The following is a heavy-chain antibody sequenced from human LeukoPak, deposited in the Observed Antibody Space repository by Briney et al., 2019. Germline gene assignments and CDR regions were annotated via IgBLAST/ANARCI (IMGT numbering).Heavy chain of an antibody. Sequence: QPGGSLRLSCAASGFTFSSHWMHWVRQAPGKGLVWVSRINSDGSSTSYADSVKGRFTISRDNAKNTLYLQMNSLRAEDTAVYYCARDAQPYCTNGVCYKYYYYGMDVWGQGTTVTVSS. CDR3: ARDAQPYCTNGVCYKYYYYGMDV. V-gene: IGHV3-74*01. CDR2: INSDGSST. D-gene: IGHD2-8*01. CDR1: GFTFSSHW. J-gene: IGHJ6*02.